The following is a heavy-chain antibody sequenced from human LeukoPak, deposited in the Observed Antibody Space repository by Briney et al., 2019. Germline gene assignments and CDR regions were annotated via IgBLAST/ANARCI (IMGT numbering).Heavy chain of an antibody. CDR3: ARPNTDAAGYYFDY. CDR1: GCTFISYG. CDR2: IDTYGGST. V-gene: IGHV1-18*01. J-gene: IGHJ4*02. D-gene: IGHD6-13*01. Sequence: ASVKVSCKASGCTFISYGVSWVRQAPGQGLEWMGWIDTYGGSTNYAQNLQGRVTVTTDTSTTTVYMELRSLRSDDTAVYYCARPNTDAAGYYFDYWGQGTLVTVSS.